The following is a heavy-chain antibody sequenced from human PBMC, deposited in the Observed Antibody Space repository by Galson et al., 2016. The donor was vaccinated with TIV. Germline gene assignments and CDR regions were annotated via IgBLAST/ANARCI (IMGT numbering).Heavy chain of an antibody. CDR2: IDWEDDK. CDR3: ARSSGWSLED. D-gene: IGHD6-19*01. CDR1: GFSLTTPGMC. Sequence: PALVKPTRTLTLTCTFSGFSLTTPGMCVSWIRQPPGKALEWLARIDWEDDKYYSTSLKTRLTISKDTSKNQVVLKMTNLDPADTATYYRARSSGWSLEDWGRGTLVTVSS. V-gene: IGHV2-70*11. J-gene: IGHJ4*02.